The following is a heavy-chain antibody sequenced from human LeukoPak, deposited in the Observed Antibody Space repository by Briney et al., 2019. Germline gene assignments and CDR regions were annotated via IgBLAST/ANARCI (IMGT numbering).Heavy chain of an antibody. Sequence: SETLSLTCTVSGGSISSYFWSWIRQPPGKGLEWIGYIYYSGSTNYNPSLKSRVTISVDTSKNQFSLKLSSVAGADTAVYCCASARLGSGLEGAFDIWGQGTMVTVSS. CDR2: IYYSGST. D-gene: IGHD6-25*01. CDR1: GGSISSYF. J-gene: IGHJ3*02. V-gene: IGHV4-59*01. CDR3: ASARLGSGLEGAFDI.